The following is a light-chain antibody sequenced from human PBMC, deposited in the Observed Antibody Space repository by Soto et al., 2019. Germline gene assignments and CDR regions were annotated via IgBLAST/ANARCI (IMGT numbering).Light chain of an antibody. J-gene: IGLJ1*01. CDR2: DVS. V-gene: IGLV2-11*02. Sequence: QSALTQPRSVSGSPGQSVTISCTGTSSDVGGYNYVSWYQHHPGKAPKLMIYDVSKRPSGVPDRFSVSKSGNTASLTISGLKAEDEADYYCCSYAGSYTWVFGTGTKLTVL. CDR3: CSYAGSYTWV. CDR1: SSDVGGYNY.